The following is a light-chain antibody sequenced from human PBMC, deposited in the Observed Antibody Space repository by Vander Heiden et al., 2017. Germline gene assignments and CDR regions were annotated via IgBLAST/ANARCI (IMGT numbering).Light chain of an antibody. CDR1: SPNIGAGYD. Sequence: QSVLTQPPSVSGAPGQRVTISCTGSSPNIGAGYDVHWYQQLPGTAPKLLIYGNSNRPSGAPDRFSGSKSGTSASLAITGLQAEDEADYYCQSYDSSLSGSVFGGGTKLTVL. V-gene: IGLV1-40*01. J-gene: IGLJ2*01. CDR3: QSYDSSLSGSV. CDR2: GNS.